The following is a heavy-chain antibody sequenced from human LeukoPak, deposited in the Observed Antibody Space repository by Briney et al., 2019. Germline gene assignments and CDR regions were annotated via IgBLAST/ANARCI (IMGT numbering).Heavy chain of an antibody. D-gene: IGHD6-13*01. CDR2: IKQDGSEK. J-gene: IGHJ4*02. CDR1: GFTFSSYW. CDR3: ARDPDSSSWYRGDFDY. V-gene: IGHV3-7*01. Sequence: GGSLRLSCAASGFTFSSYWMSWVRQAPGKGLEWVANIKQDGSEKYYVDSVKGRFTISRDNAKNSLYLQMNSLRAEDTAVYYCARDPDSSSWYRGDFDYWGQGTLVTVSS.